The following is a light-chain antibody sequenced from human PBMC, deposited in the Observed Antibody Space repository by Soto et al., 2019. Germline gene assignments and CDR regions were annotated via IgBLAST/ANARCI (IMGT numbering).Light chain of an antibody. CDR1: QSVSTS. CDR3: QQRYNWVS. Sequence: EIVLTQSPVTLYLSPGEGASLSCRASQSVSTSLAWYQQKPGQAPRFLIYDASNRATGIPARFSGSGSGTDFTLIISRLEPEDFAVYYCQQRYNWVSFGGGTKVEIK. CDR2: DAS. J-gene: IGKJ4*01. V-gene: IGKV3-11*01.